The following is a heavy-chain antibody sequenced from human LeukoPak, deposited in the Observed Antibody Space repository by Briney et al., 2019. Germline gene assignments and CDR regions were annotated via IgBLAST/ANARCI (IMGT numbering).Heavy chain of an antibody. J-gene: IGHJ4*02. Sequence: PGGSLRLSCAASGFTFSSYSMNWVRQAPGKGLEWVSYISSSSSTIYYADSVKGRFTISRDNAKNSLYLQMNSLRAEDTAVYYCARESQISGYYMNAGYFDYWGQGTLVTVSS. CDR2: ISSSSSTI. V-gene: IGHV3-48*01. D-gene: IGHD3-22*01. CDR3: ARESQISGYYMNAGYFDY. CDR1: GFTFSSYS.